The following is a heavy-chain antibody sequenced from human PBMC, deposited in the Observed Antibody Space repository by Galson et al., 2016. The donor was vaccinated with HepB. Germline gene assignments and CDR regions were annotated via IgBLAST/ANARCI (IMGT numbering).Heavy chain of an antibody. CDR1: GGSISSDYY. D-gene: IGHD6-19*01. CDR3: ATGIVVAGKMYYHYMGV. V-gene: IGHV4-39*01. CDR2: LYSGEDT. J-gene: IGHJ6*03. Sequence: SETLSLTCIVSGGSISSDYYWGWIRQPPGRGLEWIGSLYSGEDTYYNPSLKSRVTISVDTSRNQFSLRLDSVTAADTGVYYCATGIVVAGKMYYHYMGVWGKGTTATVSS.